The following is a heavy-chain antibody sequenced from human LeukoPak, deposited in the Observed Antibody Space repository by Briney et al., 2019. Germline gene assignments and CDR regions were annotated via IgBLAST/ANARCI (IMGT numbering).Heavy chain of an antibody. D-gene: IGHD2-2*01. CDR1: GFTFSSYS. J-gene: IGHJ3*02. Sequence: GGSLRLSCAASGFTFSSYSMDWVRQAPGKGLEWVSYISSSSSTIYYADSVKGRFTISRDNAKNSLYLQMNSLRAEDTAVYYCAGGRNDIVVVPAALIDAFDIWGPGTMVTVSS. CDR3: AGGRNDIVVVPAALIDAFDI. V-gene: IGHV3-48*01. CDR2: ISSSSSTI.